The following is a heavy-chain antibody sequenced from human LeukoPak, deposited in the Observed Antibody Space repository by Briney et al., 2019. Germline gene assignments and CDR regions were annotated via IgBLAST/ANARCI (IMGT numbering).Heavy chain of an antibody. CDR1: GFTFSRYW. Sequence: GGSLRLSXAASGFTFSRYWMNWVRQAPGRGLEWVANIKPDGSETYYVDSVKGRFTISRDNAKNSLYLQMNSLRAEDTAVYYCARDQVAYYDYVWGSYRSRLFDYWGQGTLVTVSS. J-gene: IGHJ4*02. CDR3: ARDQVAYYDYVWGSYRSRLFDY. V-gene: IGHV3-7*01. D-gene: IGHD3-16*02. CDR2: IKPDGSET.